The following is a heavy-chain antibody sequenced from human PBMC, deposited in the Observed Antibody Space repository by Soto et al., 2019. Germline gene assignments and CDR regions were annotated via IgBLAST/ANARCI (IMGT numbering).Heavy chain of an antibody. Sequence: VGSLRLSCEASGFTFTDYHMSWIRQAPGRGLEWVALISETGSHTAYAESVKGRFTISRDNARPSVFLQMNSLRSDDTAVYFCARSLRATSPLTFWGQGTPVTVSS. J-gene: IGHJ4*02. D-gene: IGHD7-27*01. CDR3: ARSLRATSPLTF. CDR2: ISETGSHT. CDR1: GFTFTDYH. V-gene: IGHV3-11*06.